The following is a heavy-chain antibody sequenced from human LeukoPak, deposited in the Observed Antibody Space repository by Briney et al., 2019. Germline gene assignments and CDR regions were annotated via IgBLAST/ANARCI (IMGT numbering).Heavy chain of an antibody. Sequence: PSETLSPTCTVSGGSISSGTYYWRWIRQSPGKGLEWIGSIYHTGSTYYNPSFKSRVTMSVDTSKNQFSLKLSSLTAADTAVYYCARDRKYYYHMDVWGKGTTVTVSS. J-gene: IGHJ6*03. CDR3: ARDRKYYYHMDV. CDR1: GGSISSGTYY. V-gene: IGHV4-39*07. CDR2: IYHTGST.